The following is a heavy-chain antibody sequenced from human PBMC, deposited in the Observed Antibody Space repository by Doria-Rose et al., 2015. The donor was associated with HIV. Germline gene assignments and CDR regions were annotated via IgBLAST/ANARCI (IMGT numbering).Heavy chain of an antibody. CDR3: ATTWSGYYLDY. Sequence: KGSCKASGGTFSRYPISWVRQAPGQGLEWMGRIIPVLGIRNYAQKFQGRVTITADESTSTAYIELSNLRSEDTAVYYCATTWSGYYLDYWGQGTLVTVSS. CDR2: IIPVLGIR. CDR1: GGTFSRYP. V-gene: IGHV1-69*02. J-gene: IGHJ4*02. D-gene: IGHD3-3*01.